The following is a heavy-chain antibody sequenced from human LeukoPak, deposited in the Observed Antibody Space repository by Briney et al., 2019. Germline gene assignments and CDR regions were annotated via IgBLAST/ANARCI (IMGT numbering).Heavy chain of an antibody. J-gene: IGHJ4*02. CDR3: ARETREGYFDY. D-gene: IGHD1-26*01. CDR2: IGTAGDT. Sequence: PGGSLRLSCAASGFTFSSYDMHWVRQATGKGLEWVSAIGTAGDTYYPGSVKSRFTISRENAKNSLYLQMNSLRAGDTAVYYCARETREGYFDYWGQGTLVTVSS. V-gene: IGHV3-13*01. CDR1: GFTFSSYD.